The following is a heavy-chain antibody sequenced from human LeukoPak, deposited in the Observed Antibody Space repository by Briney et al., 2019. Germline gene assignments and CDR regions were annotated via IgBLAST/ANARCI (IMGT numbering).Heavy chain of an antibody. J-gene: IGHJ3*02. Sequence: SETLSLTCTVSGGSISSYYWSLIRQPPGKGLEWIGYIYYSGSTNYNPSLKSRVTISVDTSKNQFSLKLSSVTAADTAVYYCARVLRFLEWPDAFDIWGQGTMVTVSS. D-gene: IGHD3-3*01. CDR3: ARVLRFLEWPDAFDI. CDR1: GGSISSYY. V-gene: IGHV4-59*01. CDR2: IYYSGST.